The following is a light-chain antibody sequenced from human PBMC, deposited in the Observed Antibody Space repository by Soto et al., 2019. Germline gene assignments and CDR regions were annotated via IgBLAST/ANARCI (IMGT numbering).Light chain of an antibody. J-gene: IGLJ1*01. CDR1: SKNIGAGYD. CDR3: QSYVNSLCGYV. CDR2: GNR. Sequence: QSVLTQPPSVSGAPGQRVTISCTGRSKNIGAGYDVHWYQQLPGTAPKLLIYGNRNRPSGVPDRFSGSKSGNSASLAITGLQSDYYSDYSFQSYVNSLCGYVFVTGTNVTV. V-gene: IGLV1-40*01.